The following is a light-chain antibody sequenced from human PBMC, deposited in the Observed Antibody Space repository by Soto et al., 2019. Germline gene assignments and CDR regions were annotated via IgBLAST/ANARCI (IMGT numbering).Light chain of an antibody. V-gene: IGLV2-14*01. CDR1: SSDVGGYYY. J-gene: IGLJ1*01. CDR2: QVS. CDR3: SSYTSSNTFYV. Sequence: ALTQPASVSGSPGQSITISCTGTSSDVGGYYYVSWYQHHPGKAPKLMIYQVSNRPSGVSNRFSGSKSGNTASLTISGLQAEDEADYYCSSYTSSNTFYVFGTGTKVTVL.